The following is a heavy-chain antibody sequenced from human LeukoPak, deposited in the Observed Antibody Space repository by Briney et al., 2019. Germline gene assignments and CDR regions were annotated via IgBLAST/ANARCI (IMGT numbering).Heavy chain of an antibody. V-gene: IGHV1-2*02. CDR1: GSTFTGYY. D-gene: IGHD3-10*01. J-gene: IGHJ4*02. CDR3: ARVAGSGSYYKGGVDY. CDR2: INPNSGGT. Sequence: ASVKVSCKASGSTFTGYYMHWVRQAPGQGLEWMGWINPNSGGTNYAQKFQGRVTMTRDTSISTAYMELSRLSSYDTAVYYCARVAGSGSYYKGGVDYWGQGTLVTVSS.